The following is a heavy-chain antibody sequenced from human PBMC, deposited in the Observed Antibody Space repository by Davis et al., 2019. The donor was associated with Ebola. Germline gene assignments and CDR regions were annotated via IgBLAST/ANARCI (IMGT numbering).Heavy chain of an antibody. D-gene: IGHD6-6*01. J-gene: IGHJ4*02. CDR1: GGSISSYY. CDR3: ARAYSSSSWSDY. CDR2: IHDSGST. V-gene: IGHV4-59*06. Sequence: PSETLSLTCSVSGGSISSYYWSWIRQHPGKGLEWIGYIHDSGSTYYNPSLESRVTISVDTSKNQFSLELSSVTAADTAVYYCARAYSSSSWSDYWGQGTLVTVSS.